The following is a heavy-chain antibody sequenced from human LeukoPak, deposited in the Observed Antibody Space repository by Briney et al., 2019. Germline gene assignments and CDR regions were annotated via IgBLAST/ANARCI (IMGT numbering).Heavy chain of an antibody. V-gene: IGHV4-38-2*02. D-gene: IGHD3-10*01. CDR1: GYSISSGYY. J-gene: IGHJ4*02. Sequence: SETLSLTCGVSGYSISSGYYWGWIRQPPGKGLEWIGSIYHSGSTSYNASLKSRVTISVDTSKNQFSLKLTSVTAADTAVYYCAREWGSGSYYNWYNFDFWGQGTLVIVSS. CDR2: IYHSGST. CDR3: AREWGSGSYYNWYNFDF.